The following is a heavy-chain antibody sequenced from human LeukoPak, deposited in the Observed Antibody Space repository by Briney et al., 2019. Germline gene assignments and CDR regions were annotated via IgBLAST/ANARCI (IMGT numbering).Heavy chain of an antibody. D-gene: IGHD5-24*01. CDR1: GDSVSTNTVA. CDR3: AGERDGYIEDY. CDR2: TYYRSKWHN. V-gene: IGHV6-1*01. J-gene: IGHJ4*02. Sequence: SQTLSLTCAISGDSVSTNTVAWNWIRQSPSRGLEWLGRTYYRSKWHNDYALSMTSRITINPDTSKNQFSLQLNSVTPEDTAVYYCAGERDGYIEDYWGQGTLVTVSS.